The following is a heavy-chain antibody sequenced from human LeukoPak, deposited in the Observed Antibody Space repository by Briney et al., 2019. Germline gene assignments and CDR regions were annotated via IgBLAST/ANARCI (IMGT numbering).Heavy chain of an antibody. CDR1: GFTFSTYA. V-gene: IGHV3-23*01. CDR2: ISNSADST. J-gene: IGHJ4*02. D-gene: IGHD3-10*01. Sequence: GGSLRLSCAASGFTFSTYAMSWVRQAPGKGLEWVSAISNSADSTFYADSVKGRFTISRDNSKNTLYLQMNSLRAEDTAVYYCAKDLETINPTMDWGQGTLVTVSS. CDR3: AKDLETINPTMD.